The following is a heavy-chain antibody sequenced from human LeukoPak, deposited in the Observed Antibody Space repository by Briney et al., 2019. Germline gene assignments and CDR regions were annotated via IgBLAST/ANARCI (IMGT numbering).Heavy chain of an antibody. J-gene: IGHJ4*02. D-gene: IGHD4-23*01. Sequence: GGSLRLSCAACGFTFSSYSMNWVRQAPGKGLEWVSSISSSSSYTYYADSVKGRFTISRDNAKNSLFLQMNSLRAEDTALYYCARGGTTMVTDYGYWGQGTLVTVSS. CDR2: ISSSSSYT. CDR1: GFTFSSYS. V-gene: IGHV3-21*01. CDR3: ARGGTTMVTDYGY.